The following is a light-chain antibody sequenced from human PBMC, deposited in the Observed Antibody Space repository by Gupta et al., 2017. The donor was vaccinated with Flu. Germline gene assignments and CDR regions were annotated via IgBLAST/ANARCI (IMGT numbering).Light chain of an antibody. J-gene: IGLJ1*01. CDR2: DDS. V-gene: IGLV3-21*02. CDR3: QVGHGSSYHYV. CDR1: NIGTYS. Sequence: SYVLTQPPSVSVAPGQTARITCGGNNIGTYSVHWYQQKPGQAPVVVVYDDSDRPSGIPERFSGSNSGNTATLTISRVEAGDEADYYCQVGHGSSYHYVFGTGTKVTVL.